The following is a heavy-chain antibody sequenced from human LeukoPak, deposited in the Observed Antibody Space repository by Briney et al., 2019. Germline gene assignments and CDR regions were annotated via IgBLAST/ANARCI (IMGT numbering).Heavy chain of an antibody. CDR2: IKEDGSGR. J-gene: IGHJ6*02. Sequence: GGSLRLSCAASGFIFSGYWMSWVRQSPEKGLEWVANIKEDGSGRYYADSVKGRFTISRDNSKNTLYLQMNSLRAEDTAVYYCAKQILSPNYYYYGMDVWGQGTTVTVSS. D-gene: IGHD2-15*01. CDR3: AKQILSPNYYYYGMDV. V-gene: IGHV3-7*03. CDR1: GFIFSGYW.